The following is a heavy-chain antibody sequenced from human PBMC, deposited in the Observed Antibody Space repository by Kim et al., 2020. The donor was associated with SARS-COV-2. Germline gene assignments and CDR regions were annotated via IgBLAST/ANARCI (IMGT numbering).Heavy chain of an antibody. CDR1: GGSISSSNW. CDR3: ARARITMVRGVIIPGNWFDP. V-gene: IGHV4-4*02. D-gene: IGHD3-10*01. J-gene: IGHJ5*02. CDR2: IYHSGST. Sequence: SETLSLTCAVSGGSISSSNWWSWVRQPPGKGLEWIGEIYHSGSTNYNPSLKSRVTISVDKSKNQFSLKLSSVTAADTAVYYCARARITMVRGVIIPGNWFDPWGQGTLVTVSS.